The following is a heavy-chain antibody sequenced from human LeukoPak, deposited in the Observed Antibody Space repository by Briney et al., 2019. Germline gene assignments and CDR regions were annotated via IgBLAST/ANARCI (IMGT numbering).Heavy chain of an antibody. CDR2: IGTAGDT. J-gene: IGHJ4*02. V-gene: IGHV3-13*01. Sequence: GGSLRLSCAASGFTFSSYDMHWVRQATGKGLERVSAIGTAGDTYYPGSVKGRFTISRDNAKNSLYLQMNSLRAEDTAVYYCAPDPTDYGDYYFDYWGQGTLVTVSS. CDR3: APDPTDYGDYYFDY. CDR1: GFTFSSYD. D-gene: IGHD4-17*01.